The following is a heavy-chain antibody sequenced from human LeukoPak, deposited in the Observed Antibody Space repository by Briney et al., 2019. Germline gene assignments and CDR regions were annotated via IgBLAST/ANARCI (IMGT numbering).Heavy chain of an antibody. CDR2: ISPSGGDT. V-gene: IGHV1-46*01. J-gene: IGHJ4*02. CDR3: AREVMDNLRFDY. CDR1: GYTFTSYY. D-gene: IGHD1-14*01. Sequence: ASVTVSCKASGYTFTSYYMHWVRQAPGQGLEWMGIISPSGGDTSYAQKFQGRLTMTRDTSTNTVYMELTSLRSEDTAVYYCAREVMDNLRFDYWGQGTLVTVPS.